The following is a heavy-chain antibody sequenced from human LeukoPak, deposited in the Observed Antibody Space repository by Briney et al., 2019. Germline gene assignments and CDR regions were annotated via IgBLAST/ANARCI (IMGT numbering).Heavy chain of an antibody. CDR2: ISGSGGST. J-gene: IGHJ5*02. CDR1: GFTFSSYA. Sequence: GGSLRLSCAASGFTFSSYATSWVRQAPGKGLEWVSAISGSGGSTHYADSVKGRFTISRDNSKNTLYLQMNSLRAEDTAVYYCVRGYSYGWFDPWGQGTLVTVSS. CDR3: VRGYSYGWFDP. V-gene: IGHV3-23*01. D-gene: IGHD5-18*01.